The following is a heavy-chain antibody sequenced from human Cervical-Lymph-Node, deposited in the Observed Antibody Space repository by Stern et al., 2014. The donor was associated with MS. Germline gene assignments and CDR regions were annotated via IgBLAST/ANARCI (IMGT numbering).Heavy chain of an antibody. J-gene: IGHJ4*02. CDR3: AKDKGEIAVAASFDY. CDR1: GFTFDDYA. D-gene: IGHD6-19*01. V-gene: IGHV3-9*01. Sequence: VQLVEPGGGLVQPGRSLRLSCAASGFTFDDYAMHWVRQAPGKGLEWVSGISWNSGSIGYADSVKGRFTISRDNAKNSLYLQMNSLRAEDTALYYCAKDKGEIAVAASFDYWGQGTLVTVSS. CDR2: ISWNSGSI.